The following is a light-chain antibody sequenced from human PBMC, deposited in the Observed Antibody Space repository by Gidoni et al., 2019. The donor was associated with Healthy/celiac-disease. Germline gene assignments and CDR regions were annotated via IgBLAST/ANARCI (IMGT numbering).Light chain of an antibody. Sequence: EIVLTQSRATLSLSPGERATLSCSASQSVSSYLAWYQQKPGQAPRLLIYDASNRATGIPARFSGSGSGTDFTLTISSLAPEDFAVYYCQRRSNWPPFTFXXXTRLEIK. CDR1: QSVSSY. CDR2: DAS. V-gene: IGKV3-11*01. CDR3: QRRSNWPPFT. J-gene: IGKJ5*01.